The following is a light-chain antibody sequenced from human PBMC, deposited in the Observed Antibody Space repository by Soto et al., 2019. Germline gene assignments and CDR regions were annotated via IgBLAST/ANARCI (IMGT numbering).Light chain of an antibody. Sequence: SVLTQPASVSGSPGQSITISCTGTSSDVGGYNYVSWYQQHPGKAPKLMIYEVSNRPSGVSNRFSGSKSGNTASLTISGLQAEDEADYYCSSYTSSSTLRVFGGGTKLTVL. V-gene: IGLV2-14*01. CDR2: EVS. J-gene: IGLJ3*02. CDR3: SSYTSSSTLRV. CDR1: SSDVGGYNY.